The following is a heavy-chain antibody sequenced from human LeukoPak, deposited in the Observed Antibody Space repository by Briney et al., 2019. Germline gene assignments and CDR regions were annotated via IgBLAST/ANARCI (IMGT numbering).Heavy chain of an antibody. CDR1: GGSISRYY. D-gene: IGHD3-10*01. CDR2: IYYSGST. Sequence: AAETLSLTCIVSGGSISRYYWSWIRQPPGKGLECIAYIYYSGSTNYNPSLKSRVTISVDTSKNQFSLKLSSVTAADTAVYYCARFGSNPYYFDYWGQGTLVTVSS. V-gene: IGHV4-59*08. J-gene: IGHJ4*02. CDR3: ARFGSNPYYFDY.